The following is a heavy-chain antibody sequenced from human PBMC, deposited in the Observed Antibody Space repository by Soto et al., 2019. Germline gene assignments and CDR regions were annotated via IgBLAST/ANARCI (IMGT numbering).Heavy chain of an antibody. CDR1: GGTFSSYA. CDR2: IIPIFGTA. Sequence: SVKVSCKASGGTFSSYAISWVRQAPGQGLEWMGGIIPIFGTANYAQKFQGRVTITADESTSTAYMELSSLRSEDTAVYYCARDQRFIGHLPFDYWGQGTLVTVS. D-gene: IGHD3-3*01. J-gene: IGHJ4*02. CDR3: ARDQRFIGHLPFDY. V-gene: IGHV1-69*13.